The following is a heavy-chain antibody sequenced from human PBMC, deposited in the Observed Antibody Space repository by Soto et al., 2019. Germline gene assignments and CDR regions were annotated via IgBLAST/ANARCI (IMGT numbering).Heavy chain of an antibody. D-gene: IGHD2-2*01. CDR3: ARGYCSSTSCYVSSWFDP. CDR1: GYTFTSYG. CDR2: ISAYNGNT. J-gene: IGHJ5*02. V-gene: IGHV1-18*01. Sequence: ASVKVSCKAAGYTFTSYGISWVRQAPGQGLEWMGWISAYNGNTNYAQKLQGRVTMTTDTSTSTAYMELRSLRSDDTAVYCCARGYCSSTSCYVSSWFDPWGQGTLVTVSS.